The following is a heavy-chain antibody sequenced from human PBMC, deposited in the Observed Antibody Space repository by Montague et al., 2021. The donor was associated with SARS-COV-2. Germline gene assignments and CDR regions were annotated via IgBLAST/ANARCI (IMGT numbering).Heavy chain of an antibody. CDR1: GFTVSSNY. CDR2: IYSGGST. D-gene: IGHD6-6*01. J-gene: IGHJ3*02. V-gene: IGHV3-53*01. Sequence: SLRLSCAASGFTVSSNYMSWVRQAPRKGLEWVSAIYSGGSTYYADSVKGRFTISRDNSKNTPYPQMNSLRAEDTAVYYCARDAEGIAARRSDAFDIWGQGTMVTVSS. CDR3: ARDAEGIAARRSDAFDI.